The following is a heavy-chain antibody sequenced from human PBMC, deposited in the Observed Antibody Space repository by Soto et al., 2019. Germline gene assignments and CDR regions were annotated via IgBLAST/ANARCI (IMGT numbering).Heavy chain of an antibody. J-gene: IGHJ6*02. V-gene: IGHV3-30*18. CDR1: GFTFSSYG. Sequence: PGGSLRLSCAASGFTFSSYGMHWVRQAPGKGLEWVAVISYDGSNKYYADSVKGRFTISRDNSKNTLYLQMNSLRAEDTAVYYCAKVYCSSTSCYDHWGYYGMDVWGQGTTVTVSS. D-gene: IGHD2-2*01. CDR2: ISYDGSNK. CDR3: AKVYCSSTSCYDHWGYYGMDV.